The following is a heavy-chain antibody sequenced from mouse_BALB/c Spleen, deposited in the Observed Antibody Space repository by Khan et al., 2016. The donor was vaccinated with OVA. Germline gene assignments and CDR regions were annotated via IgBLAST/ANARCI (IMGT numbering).Heavy chain of an antibody. CDR2: ISSGGSYT. V-gene: IGHV5-6*01. D-gene: IGHD1-1*01. Sequence: EVELVESGGDLVKPGGSLKLSCAASGFTFSSYGMSWVRQTPDKRLEWVAAISSGGSYTYYPDSLKGRFTISRDNAKNTLYLQMSSLKSEDTAMYYYASQPVYYDGSAMDFWGQGTSVTVSS. CDR3: ASQPVYYDGSAMDF. CDR1: GFTFSSYG. J-gene: IGHJ4*01.